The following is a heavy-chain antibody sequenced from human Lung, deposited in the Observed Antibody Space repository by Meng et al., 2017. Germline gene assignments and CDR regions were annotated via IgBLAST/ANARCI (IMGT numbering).Heavy chain of an antibody. CDR1: GCSISSSNW. J-gene: IGHJ4*02. CDR2: IYHSGGT. Sequence: GALVGSGTGLVKPSGTLSLTCGVSGCSISSSNWWSWGRQPPGKGLEGIGEIYHSGGTKYNPSLKSRVTISVDKSKNQFSLKLSSVTAADTAVYYCARGLGEAVVPRTMFDYWGQGTLVTVSS. CDR3: ARGLGEAVVPRTMFDY. D-gene: IGHD2-2*01. V-gene: IGHV4-4*02.